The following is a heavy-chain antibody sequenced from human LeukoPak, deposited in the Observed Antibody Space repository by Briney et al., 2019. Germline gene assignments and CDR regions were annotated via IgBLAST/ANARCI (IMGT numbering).Heavy chain of an antibody. Sequence: GGSLRLSCAASGFTFSSYWMSWVRQAPGKGLEWVANIKQDGSEKYYVDSVKGRFTLTRDNAKNSLYLQMNSLRAEATAVYYCARDFRVEHIVVVPANMPGSSSSWPLDYWGQGTLVTVSS. CDR3: ARDFRVEHIVVVPANMPGSSSSWPLDY. V-gene: IGHV3-7*01. J-gene: IGHJ4*02. D-gene: IGHD2-2*01. CDR2: IKQDGSEK. CDR1: GFTFSSYW.